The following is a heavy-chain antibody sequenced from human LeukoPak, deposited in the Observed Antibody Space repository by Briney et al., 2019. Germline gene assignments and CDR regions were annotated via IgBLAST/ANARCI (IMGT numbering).Heavy chain of an antibody. J-gene: IGHJ4*02. CDR1: GSTFSTYW. Sequence: GGSLRLSCAASGSTFSTYWMSWVRQAPGKGLEWVANIKQDGSEKYYLDSVKGRFTISRDNAKNSLYLQMNSLRAEDTAVYFCTREAAAGIDYWGQGTLVTVSS. CDR3: TREAAAGIDY. CDR2: IKQDGSEK. D-gene: IGHD6-13*01. V-gene: IGHV3-7*01.